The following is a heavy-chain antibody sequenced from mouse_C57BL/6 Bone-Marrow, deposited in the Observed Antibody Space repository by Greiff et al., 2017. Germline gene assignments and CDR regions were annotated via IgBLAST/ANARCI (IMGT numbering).Heavy chain of an antibody. CDR3: ARYYMGYFDV. J-gene: IGHJ1*03. D-gene: IGHD2-12*01. V-gene: IGHV1-12*01. Sequence: LQQSGAELVRPGASVKMSCKASGYTFTSYNMHWVKHTPRQGLEWIGAIYPGNGDTSYNQKFKGKATLTVDKSSSTAYMQLSSLTSEDSAVYFCARYYMGYFDVWGTGTTVTVSS. CDR2: IYPGNGDT. CDR1: GYTFTSYN.